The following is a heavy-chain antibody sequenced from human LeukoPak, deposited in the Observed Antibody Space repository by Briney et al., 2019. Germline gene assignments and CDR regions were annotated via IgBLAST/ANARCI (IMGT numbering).Heavy chain of an antibody. CDR1: GFTFSSYW. V-gene: IGHV3-7*01. J-gene: IGHJ4*02. CDR2: IKQDGSEK. D-gene: IGHD6-19*01. Sequence: GGSLRLSCAASGFTFSSYWMSWVRQAPGKGLEWAANIKQDGSEKYYADSVKGRFTISRDNAKNSLYLLMNSLRAEDTAVYYCARFRGGSSGWYTNDYWGQGTLVTVSS. CDR3: ARFRGGSSGWYTNDY.